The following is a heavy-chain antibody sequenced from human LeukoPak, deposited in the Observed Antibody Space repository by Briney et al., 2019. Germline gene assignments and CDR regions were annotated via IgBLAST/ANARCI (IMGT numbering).Heavy chain of an antibody. CDR2: ISYDGSNK. V-gene: IGHV3-30-3*01. D-gene: IGHD6-13*01. J-gene: IGHJ4*02. CDR1: GFTFSSYP. Sequence: GRSLRLSCAASGFTFSSYPMHWVRQAPGKGLEWVAVISYDGSNKYYADSVKGRFTISRDNSKNTLYLQMNSLRAEDTAVYYCARGEGIAAAGSAPPFDYWGQGTLVTVSS. CDR3: ARGEGIAAAGSAPPFDY.